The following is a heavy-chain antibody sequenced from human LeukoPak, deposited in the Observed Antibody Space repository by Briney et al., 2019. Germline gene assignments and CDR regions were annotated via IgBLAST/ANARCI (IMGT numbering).Heavy chain of an antibody. CDR3: ATTPSQYYYDSSGYDY. CDR1: GYTLTELS. D-gene: IGHD3-22*01. V-gene: IGHV1-24*01. J-gene: IGHJ4*02. CDR2: FDPEDGET. Sequence: GASVKVSCKVSGYTLTELSMHWVRQAPGKGLEWMGGFDPEDGETIYAQKFQGRVTMTEDTSTDTAYMELSSLRSEDTAVYYCATTPSQYYYDSSGYDYWGRGTLVTVSS.